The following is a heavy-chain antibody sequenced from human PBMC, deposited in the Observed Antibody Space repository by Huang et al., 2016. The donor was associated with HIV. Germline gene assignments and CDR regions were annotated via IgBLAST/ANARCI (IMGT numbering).Heavy chain of an antibody. Sequence: QLQLQESGPGLVKPSETLSLTCTVSGGSISSSSYYWGWIRQPPGKGLEWIGSIYYSGSTYYNPSLKSRVTISVDTSKNQFSLKLSSMTAADTAVYYCARNWGSDGGDYWGQGTLVTVSS. V-gene: IGHV4-39*01. CDR3: ARNWGSDGGDY. J-gene: IGHJ4*02. D-gene: IGHD7-27*01. CDR1: GGSISSSSYY. CDR2: IYYSGST.